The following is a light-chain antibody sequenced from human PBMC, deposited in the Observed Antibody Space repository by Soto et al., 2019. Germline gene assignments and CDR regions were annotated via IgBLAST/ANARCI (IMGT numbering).Light chain of an antibody. CDR1: SSDVGGYNY. V-gene: IGLV2-8*01. Sequence: QSALTQPPSASGSPGQSVTISCTGTSSDVGGYNYVSWYQHHPGKGPKLMIYEVSKRPSGVPDRFSGSKSGNTASLTVSGLQEEDEADYYCCSYAGLSTFVFGPGTKLTVL. J-gene: IGLJ1*01. CDR3: CSYAGLSTFV. CDR2: EVS.